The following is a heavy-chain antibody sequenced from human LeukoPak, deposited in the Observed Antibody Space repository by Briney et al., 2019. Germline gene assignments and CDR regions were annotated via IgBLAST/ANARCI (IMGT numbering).Heavy chain of an antibody. CDR1: GFTFSTYA. CDR2: ISVSGVDT. CDR3: ATDGGLSGVANRGFAY. D-gene: IGHD3-10*01. Sequence: GGSLRLSCAASGFTFSTYAMSWLRQAPGKGPEWVSTISVSGVDTYYADSVKGRFTISRDNSKNTPYLQMNSLRAEDTAVYYCATDGGLSGVANRGFAYWGQGTLVTVSS. V-gene: IGHV3-23*01. J-gene: IGHJ4*02.